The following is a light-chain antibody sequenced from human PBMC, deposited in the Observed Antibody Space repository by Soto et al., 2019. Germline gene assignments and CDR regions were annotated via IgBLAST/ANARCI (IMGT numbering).Light chain of an antibody. CDR2: NSY. CDR1: SSNIGSKT. V-gene: IGLV1-44*01. Sequence: QSVLTQPPSASGTPGQRVTISCSGSSSNIGSKTVNWYQQLPGTVPKLLIYNSYQRPSGVPDRFSGSKSGTSASLAISGLQSEDEADYYCAAWNASLNGYVSGTGTKVPV. J-gene: IGLJ1*01. CDR3: AAWNASLNGYV.